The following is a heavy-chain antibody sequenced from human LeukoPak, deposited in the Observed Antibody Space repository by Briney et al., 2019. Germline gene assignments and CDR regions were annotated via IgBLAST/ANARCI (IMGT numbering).Heavy chain of an antibody. Sequence: GGSLRLSCAASGFTFTNYAMSWVRQTPGKGLEWVPAISAISGSGETTYYADSVKGRFTISRDNSKSSLYLQMNSLRAEDTAVYYCAKFFGVIISTYPYDYWGQGTLVTVSS. CDR1: GFTFTNYA. CDR2: ISAISGSGETT. J-gene: IGHJ4*02. D-gene: IGHD2-21*01. CDR3: AKFFGVIISTYPYDY. V-gene: IGHV3-23*01.